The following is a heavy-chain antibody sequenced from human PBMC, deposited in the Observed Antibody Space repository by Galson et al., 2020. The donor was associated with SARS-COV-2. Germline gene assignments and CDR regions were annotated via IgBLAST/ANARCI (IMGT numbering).Heavy chain of an antibody. V-gene: IGHV3-11*01. Sequence: RGSLRLSCAASGFTFSDSYMTWIRQAPGKGLEWVSYISSSGYTKHYADSVRGRFTISRDNANNSLFLQMNSLRAEDTAVYYCARFEGDPYYYNYYGMDVWGQGTTVTVSS. CDR2: ISSSGYTK. J-gene: IGHJ6*02. D-gene: IGHD2-21*02. CDR3: ARFEGDPYYYNYYGMDV. CDR1: GFTFSDSY.